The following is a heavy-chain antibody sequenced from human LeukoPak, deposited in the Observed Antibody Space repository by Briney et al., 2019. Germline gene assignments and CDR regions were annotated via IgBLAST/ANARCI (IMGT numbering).Heavy chain of an antibody. Sequence: PGGSLRLSYAASGFTFRTYAMSWVRQAPGKGLEWVSSISSSSSYIYYADSVKGRFTISRDNAKNSLYLQMNSLRAEDTAVYYCARALGVGATSGYWGQGTLVTVSS. CDR1: GFTFRTYA. CDR2: ISSSSSYI. D-gene: IGHD1-26*01. CDR3: ARALGVGATSGY. J-gene: IGHJ4*02. V-gene: IGHV3-21*01.